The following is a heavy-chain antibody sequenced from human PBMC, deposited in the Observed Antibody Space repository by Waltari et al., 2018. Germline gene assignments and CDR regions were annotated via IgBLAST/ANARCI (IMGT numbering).Heavy chain of an antibody. D-gene: IGHD3-22*01. CDR2: RKQDGSEK. CDR3: ARDMPTPNPYYYDSSGYFPFDY. V-gene: IGHV3-7*01. J-gene: IGHJ4*02. Sequence: EVQLVESGGGLVQPGGSLRLSCAASGFTFSSYWMSWVRPAPGKGVGWVANRKQDGSEKYYVDSVKGRFTSSRDNAKNSLYLQMNSLRAEDTAVYYCARDMPTPNPYYYDSSGYFPFDYWGQGTLVTVSS. CDR1: GFTFSSYW.